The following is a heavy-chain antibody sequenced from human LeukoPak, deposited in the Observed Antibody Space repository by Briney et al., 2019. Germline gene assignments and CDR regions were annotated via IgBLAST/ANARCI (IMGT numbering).Heavy chain of an antibody. CDR2: IYHSGST. CDR1: GGSISSGGYS. Sequence: SQTLSLTCAVSGGSISSGGYSWSWIRQPPGKGLEWIGYIYHSGSTYYNPSLKSRVTISVDTSKNQFSLKLSSVTAADTAVYYCARVGDYGGRFDYWGQGTLVTVSS. V-gene: IGHV4-30-2*01. J-gene: IGHJ4*02. D-gene: IGHD4-23*01. CDR3: ARVGDYGGRFDY.